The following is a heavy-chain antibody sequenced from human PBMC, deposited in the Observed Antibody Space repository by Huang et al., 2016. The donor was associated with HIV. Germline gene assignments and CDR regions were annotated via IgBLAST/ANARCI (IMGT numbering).Heavy chain of an antibody. V-gene: IGHV1-8*03. CDR3: ARGRFGETYDYYMDV. CDR2: INPNSVST. CDR1: GYSFIRHD. D-gene: IGHD3-10*01. Sequence: QAQLVQSGAEVKKPGASVKVSCKASGYSFIRHDISWVRQAPGQGLGWMGLINPNSVSTGYAQQFRGRVTIDTKTSITTAYMELRSLRPEDTAVYYCARGRFGETYDYYMDVWGKGTPVTVSS. J-gene: IGHJ6*03.